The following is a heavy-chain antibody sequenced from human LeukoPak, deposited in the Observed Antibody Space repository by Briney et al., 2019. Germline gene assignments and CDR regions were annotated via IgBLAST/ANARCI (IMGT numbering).Heavy chain of an antibody. Sequence: GGSLRLSCTASGFTFGDYAMSWVRQAPGKGLEWVGFIRSKAYGGTTEYAASVKGRFTISRDDSKSIAYLQMNSLKTEDTAVYYCTILKSSSWYSEYFQHWGQGTLVTVSS. D-gene: IGHD6-13*01. V-gene: IGHV3-49*04. CDR2: IRSKAYGGTT. CDR3: TILKSSSWYSEYFQH. CDR1: GFTFGDYA. J-gene: IGHJ1*01.